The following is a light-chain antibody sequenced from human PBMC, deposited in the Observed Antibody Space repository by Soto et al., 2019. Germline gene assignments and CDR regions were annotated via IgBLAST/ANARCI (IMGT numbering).Light chain of an antibody. V-gene: IGKV4-1*01. Sequence: DIVTTQSPDSLAVSLGERATINCKSSQSVLYSTDNNNYLAWYQQKPGQPPKLLIYWASTRDSGVPDRFSGTGSGKDLNLTIRGLKAEDVAVYSCQQYFSAPLTFGGGTKVEIK. CDR3: QQYFSAPLT. CDR2: WAS. J-gene: IGKJ4*01. CDR1: QSVLYSTDNNNY.